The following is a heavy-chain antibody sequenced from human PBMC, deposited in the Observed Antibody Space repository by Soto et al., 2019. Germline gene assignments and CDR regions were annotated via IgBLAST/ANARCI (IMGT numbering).Heavy chain of an antibody. CDR3: AGRLRYFDWLLSTYYFDY. D-gene: IGHD3-9*01. J-gene: IGHJ4*02. Sequence: SETLSLTCTVSGGSISSSSYYWGWIRQPPGKGLEWIGSIYYSGSTYYNPSLKSRVTISVDTSKNQFSLKLSSVTAADTAVYYCAGRLRYFDWLLSTYYFDYWGQGTLVTVSS. CDR2: IYYSGST. CDR1: GGSISSSSYY. V-gene: IGHV4-39*01.